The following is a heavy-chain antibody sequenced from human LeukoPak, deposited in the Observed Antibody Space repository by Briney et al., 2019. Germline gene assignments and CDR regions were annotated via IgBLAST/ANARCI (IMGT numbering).Heavy chain of an antibody. V-gene: IGHV3-74*01. J-gene: IGHJ4*02. CDR1: GFTFSDTW. CDR3: ATPRGSGSYLAFDY. D-gene: IGHD1-26*01. CDR2: IRSDGSDT. Sequence: GGSLRLSCAASGFTFSDTWMHWVRQAPGEGLVWVSRIRSDGSDTSYADSVKGRFTISRDNAKNTLYLQMNSLRAEDTAVYYCATPRGSGSYLAFDYWGQGTLVTVSS.